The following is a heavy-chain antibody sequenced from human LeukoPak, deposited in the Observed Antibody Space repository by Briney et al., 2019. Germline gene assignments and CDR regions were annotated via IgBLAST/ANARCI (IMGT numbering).Heavy chain of an antibody. D-gene: IGHD3-16*01. CDR3: ARVTGELWILGIDY. J-gene: IGHJ4*02. V-gene: IGHV3-48*03. Sequence: PGGSLRLSCAASGFTFSSYEMNWVRQAPGKGLEWVSYISSSGSTIYYADSVKGRFTISRDNAKNSLYLQMNSLRAEDTAVYYCARVTGELWILGIDYWGQGTLVTVSS. CDR2: ISSSGSTI. CDR1: GFTFSSYE.